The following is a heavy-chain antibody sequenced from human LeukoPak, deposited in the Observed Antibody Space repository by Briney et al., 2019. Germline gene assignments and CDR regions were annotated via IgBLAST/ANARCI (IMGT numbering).Heavy chain of an antibody. J-gene: IGHJ4*02. CDR1: GYTLTGCY. Sequence: ASVKVSCKASGYTLTGCYMHWVRQAPGQGLEWMGWISPDSGDTNYAQKFQGRVTMTRDTSISAAYMELSRLTSDDTAVFYCAREESSCSGGSCYIDYWRQGTLVTVSS. V-gene: IGHV1-2*02. D-gene: IGHD2-15*01. CDR3: AREESSCSGGSCYIDY. CDR2: ISPDSGDT.